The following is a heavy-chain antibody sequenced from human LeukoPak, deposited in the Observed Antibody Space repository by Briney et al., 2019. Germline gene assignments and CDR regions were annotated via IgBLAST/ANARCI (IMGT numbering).Heavy chain of an antibody. Sequence: GESLKISCKGSGYTFNIYWIGWVRQMPGKGLEWMGIIYTGDSDTRYSPSFQGQVTISADKSISTAYLQWSSLKASDTAMYYCARRMVRGVTHNWFDPWGQGTLVTVSS. CDR2: IYTGDSDT. J-gene: IGHJ5*02. V-gene: IGHV5-51*01. CDR1: GYTFNIYW. CDR3: ARRMVRGVTHNWFDP. D-gene: IGHD3-10*01.